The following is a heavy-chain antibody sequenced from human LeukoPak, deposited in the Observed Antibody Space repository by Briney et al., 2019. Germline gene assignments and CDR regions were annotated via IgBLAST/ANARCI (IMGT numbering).Heavy chain of an antibody. Sequence: GGSLRLSCATSGFPFSDLSMSWVRQAPGKGLEWISTTNSGGTSTYYAESVKGRFTISRDNSKNTLYLQMSSLRVEDTAVYYCAKQSYARSLGEGGPGTLVSVSS. D-gene: IGHD2-8*01. J-gene: IGHJ4*02. V-gene: IGHV3-23*01. CDR3: AKQSYARSLGE. CDR2: TNSGGTST. CDR1: GFPFSDLS.